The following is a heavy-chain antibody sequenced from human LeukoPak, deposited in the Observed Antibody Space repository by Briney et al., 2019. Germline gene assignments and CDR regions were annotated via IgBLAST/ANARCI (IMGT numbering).Heavy chain of an antibody. D-gene: IGHD5-18*01. V-gene: IGHV1-8*01. CDR1: GYTFTSYD. J-gene: IGHJ4*02. Sequence: GASVKVSCKASGYTFTSYDINWVRQATGQGLEWMGWMNPNSGNTGYAQKFQGRVTMTRDTSTSTVYMELSSLRSEDTAVYYCARVDTTMGPDYWGQGALVTVSS. CDR3: ARVDTTMGPDY. CDR2: MNPNSGNT.